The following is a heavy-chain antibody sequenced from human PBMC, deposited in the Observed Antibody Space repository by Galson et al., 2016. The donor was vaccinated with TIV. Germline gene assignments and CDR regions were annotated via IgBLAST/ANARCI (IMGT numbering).Heavy chain of an antibody. CDR1: GLSVSINY. D-gene: IGHD2-15*01. CDR3: TRDRVVDATYYYYYYGMDV. Sequence: SLRLSCAASGLSVSINYMTWVRQGPGKGLEWVSLISDGGKTYYSDSVKGRFTISRDSSKNTLYLHMSRLRVEDTAVYYCTRDRVVDATYYYYYYGMDVWGQGTVVTVSS. J-gene: IGHJ6*02. V-gene: IGHV3-66*02. CDR2: ISDGGKT.